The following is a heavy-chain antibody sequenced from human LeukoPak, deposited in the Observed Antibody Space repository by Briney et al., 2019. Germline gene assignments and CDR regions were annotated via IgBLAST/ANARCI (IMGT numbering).Heavy chain of an antibody. CDR3: ARGGKATVVTM. Sequence: PSETLSLTCTVSGGSINSYYWSWIRQPAGKGLEWIGRIYSSGSTNYNPSLKSRVSMSVDTSKDQFSLKLTSVTAADTAVYYCARGGKATVVTMWGQGILVTVSS. V-gene: IGHV4-4*07. CDR1: GGSINSYY. CDR2: IYSSGST. J-gene: IGHJ4*02. D-gene: IGHD4-23*01.